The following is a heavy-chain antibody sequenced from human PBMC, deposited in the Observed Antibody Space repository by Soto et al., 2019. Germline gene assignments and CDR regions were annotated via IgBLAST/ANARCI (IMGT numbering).Heavy chain of an antibody. D-gene: IGHD3-10*01. J-gene: IGHJ4*02. Sequence: QVRLVESGGGVVQPGRSLRLSCAASGFTFSSFAMHWVRQAPGKGLEWVAVITSDGTKEYYADSVRGRFTISRNNSGNTVHLQMNGLGGDDTAVYYGAKAPGNLAHAHCLDFWGQGTLVTVSS. CDR2: ITSDGTKE. V-gene: IGHV3-30-3*01. CDR1: GFTFSSFA. CDR3: AKAPGNLAHAHCLDF.